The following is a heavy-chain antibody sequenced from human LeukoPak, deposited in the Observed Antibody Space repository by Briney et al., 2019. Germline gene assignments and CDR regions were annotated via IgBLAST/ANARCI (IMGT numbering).Heavy chain of an antibody. J-gene: IGHJ6*03. CDR1: GGTFSSYA. Sequence: SVKVSCKASGGTFSSYAISWVRQAPGQGLEWMGGIIPIFGTANYAQKFQGRVTITADESTSTAYMELSSLRSEDTAVYYCTTEPIQLWKYYYYYMDVWGKGTTVTVSS. CDR2: IIPIFGTA. V-gene: IGHV1-69*13. D-gene: IGHD5-18*01. CDR3: TTEPIQLWKYYYYYMDV.